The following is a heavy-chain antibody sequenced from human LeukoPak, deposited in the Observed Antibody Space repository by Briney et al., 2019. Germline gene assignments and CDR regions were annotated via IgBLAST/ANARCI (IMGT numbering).Heavy chain of an antibody. J-gene: IGHJ4*02. CDR3: ARGGRGYWT. V-gene: IGHV4-34*01. Sequence: SETLSLTCAVHGGPFSDYYWSWIRQPPGKGLEWIGEINHSGSTNYNPSLKSRVTISVDTSKNQFSLKLSSVTAADTAVYYCARGGRGYWTWGQGTLVTVSS. D-gene: IGHD2-8*01. CDR2: INHSGST. CDR1: GGPFSDYY.